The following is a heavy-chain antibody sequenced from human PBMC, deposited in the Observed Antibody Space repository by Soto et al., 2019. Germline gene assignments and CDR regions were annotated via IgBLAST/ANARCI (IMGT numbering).Heavy chain of an antibody. CDR3: ARHKRLSLAVAGSVFDY. Sequence: SETLSLTCAVSGGSISSGGYSWSWIRQPPGKGLEWIGYIYYSGSTNYNPSLKSRVTISVDTSKNQFSLKLSSVTAADTAVYYCARHKRLSLAVAGSVFDYWGQGTLVTVSS. V-gene: IGHV4-61*08. CDR1: GGSISSGGYS. CDR2: IYYSGST. J-gene: IGHJ4*02. D-gene: IGHD6-19*01.